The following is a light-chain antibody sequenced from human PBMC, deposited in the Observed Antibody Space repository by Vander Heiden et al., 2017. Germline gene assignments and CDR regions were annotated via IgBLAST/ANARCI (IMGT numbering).Light chain of an antibody. CDR2: DGG. CDR1: NITRKS. J-gene: IGLJ2*01. Sequence: SYVLTQPPSVSVAPGQTVSITCGVNNITRKSVHWYQQKTGQAPVLVVDDGGGRPSGIPERFSGSNSENTATRTISRVEAGDEADYYCRVWDSSSDHVVFGGGTKVTVL. V-gene: IGLV3-21*02. CDR3: RVWDSSSDHVV.